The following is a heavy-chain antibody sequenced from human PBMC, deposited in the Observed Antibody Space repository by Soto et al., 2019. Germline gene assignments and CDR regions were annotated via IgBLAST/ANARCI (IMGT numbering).Heavy chain of an antibody. V-gene: IGHV4-61*01. CDR1: GGSVSSGSYY. CDR2: IYYSGST. J-gene: IGHJ2*01. Sequence: QVQLQESGPGLVKPSETLSLTCTVSGGSVSSGSYYWSWIRQPPGKGLEWIGYIYYSGSTNYNPSLRSRVTISVETSKNQFSLKLSSVTAADTAVYYCARRGYSYGAYWYFDLWGRGTLVTVSS. CDR3: ARRGYSYGAYWYFDL. D-gene: IGHD5-18*01.